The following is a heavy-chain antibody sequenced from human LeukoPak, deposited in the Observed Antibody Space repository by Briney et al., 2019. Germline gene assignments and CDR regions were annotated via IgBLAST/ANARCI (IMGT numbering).Heavy chain of an antibody. CDR2: IYYSGST. V-gene: IGHV4-59*01. J-gene: IGHJ4*02. CDR3: ARDSPPQRN. Sequence: SETLSLTCTVSGGSISSYYWSWIRQPPGKGLEWIGYIYYSGSTYYNPSLKSRVTISVDTSKNQFSLKLSSVTAADTAVYYCARDSPPQRNWGQGTLVTVSS. CDR1: GGSISSYY. D-gene: IGHD2/OR15-2a*01.